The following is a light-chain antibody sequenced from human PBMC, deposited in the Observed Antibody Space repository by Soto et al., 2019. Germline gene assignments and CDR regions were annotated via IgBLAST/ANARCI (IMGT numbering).Light chain of an antibody. CDR2: AAS. J-gene: IGKJ3*01. V-gene: IGKV1-12*01. Sequence: DIQMTQSPSSVSASVGDRVTITCRASQSIASWLTWYQHKPGKAPKVLIYAASRLQSGVPSRFSGSGSGTLFTLTINGLLPEDVATYYCQKYDRAPFTFGPGTKVDIK. CDR3: QKYDRAPFT. CDR1: QSIASW.